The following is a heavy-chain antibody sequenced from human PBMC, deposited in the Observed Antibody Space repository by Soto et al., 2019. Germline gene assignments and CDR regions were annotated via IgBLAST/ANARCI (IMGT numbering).Heavy chain of an antibody. CDR1: GFTFSSYA. CDR2: ISYDGRNK. J-gene: IGHJ6*02. V-gene: IGHV3-30-3*01. Sequence: QVQLEESGGGVVQPGRSLRLSCASSGFTFSSYAMHWVRQAPGKGLGWVAVISYDGRNKYYPDSVKGRFTISRDNSKNTLSVEMTSLRAVDTAVYHCARDRRSGWPYGMDVLGQGTTVGVSS. CDR3: ARDRRSGWPYGMDV. D-gene: IGHD6-19*01.